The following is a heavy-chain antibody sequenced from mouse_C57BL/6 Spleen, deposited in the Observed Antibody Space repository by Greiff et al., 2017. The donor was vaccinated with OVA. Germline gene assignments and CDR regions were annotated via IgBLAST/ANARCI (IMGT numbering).Heavy chain of an antibody. CDR2: IDPSDSYT. CDR3: ARGNWVDY. D-gene: IGHD4-1*01. V-gene: IGHV1-69*01. J-gene: IGHJ2*01. CDR1: GYTFTSYW. Sequence: QVQLQQPGAELVMPGASVKLSCKASGYTFTSYWMHWVKQRPGQGLEWIGEIDPSDSYTNYNQKFKGKSTFTVDKSSSTAYMQLSSLTSEDSAVYYCARGNWVDYWGQGTTLTVSS.